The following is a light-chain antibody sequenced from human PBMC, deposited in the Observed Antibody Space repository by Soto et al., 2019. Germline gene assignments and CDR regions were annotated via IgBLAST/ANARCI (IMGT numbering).Light chain of an antibody. CDR1: QSISSW. V-gene: IGKV1-5*01. CDR3: QQYNSPWT. CDR2: DAS. J-gene: IGKJ1*01. Sequence: DIQMTQSPSTLSASVGDRVTITCRASQSISSWLAWYQQKPGKAPKLLIYDASSLESGVPSRFSGSGSGTEFTLSISGLQPDDFANCYCQQYNSPWTFGQGTKVEIK.